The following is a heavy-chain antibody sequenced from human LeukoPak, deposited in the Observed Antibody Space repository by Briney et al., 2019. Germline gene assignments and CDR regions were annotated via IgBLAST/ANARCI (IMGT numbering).Heavy chain of an antibody. CDR1: GFTFSRYW. D-gene: IGHD3-22*01. V-gene: IGHV3-7*01. CDR2: INQDGSAK. J-gene: IGHJ3*02. Sequence: PGGSLRLSCAASGFTFSRYWMSWVRQAPGKGLEWVANINQDGSAKYYVDSVKGRFTMSRDNAKNSVYLQMNNLRAEDTALYYCARGDYYDSSGDYTDALDIWGQGTMVTVSS. CDR3: ARGDYYDSSGDYTDALDI.